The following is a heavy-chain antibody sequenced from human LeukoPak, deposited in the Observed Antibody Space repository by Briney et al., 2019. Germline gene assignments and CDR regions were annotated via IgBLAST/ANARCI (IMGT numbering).Heavy chain of an antibody. D-gene: IGHD6-13*01. J-gene: IGHJ6*03. V-gene: IGHV3-48*01. CDR3: ARRVPAAGFAKNYYYYYMDV. Sequence: GGSLRLSCAASGFTFSSYSMNWVRQAPGKGLEWVSYISSSSSTIYYADSVKGRFTISRDNAKNSLYLQMNSLRAEDTAVYYCARRVPAAGFAKNYYYYYMDVRGKGTTVTVSS. CDR2: ISSSSSTI. CDR1: GFTFSSYS.